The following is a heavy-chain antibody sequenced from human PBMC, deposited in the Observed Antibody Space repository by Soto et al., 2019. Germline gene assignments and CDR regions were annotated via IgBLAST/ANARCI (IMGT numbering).Heavy chain of an antibody. Sequence: QVQLVEPGGGVVQPGRSLRLSCAASGFTFSSYGMHWVRQDPGKGLEWVAVISYDGSNKYYADSVKGRFTISRDNSKNTLYLKMHSLRAEDTAVYYCAKDFLNYVNSWFDPWGQGTLVTVSS. CDR1: GFTFSSYG. CDR2: ISYDGSNK. V-gene: IGHV3-30*18. J-gene: IGHJ5*02. D-gene: IGHD3-16*01. CDR3: AKDFLNYVNSWFDP.